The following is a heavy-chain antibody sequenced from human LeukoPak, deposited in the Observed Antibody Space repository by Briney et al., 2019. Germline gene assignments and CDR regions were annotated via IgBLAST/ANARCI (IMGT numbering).Heavy chain of an antibody. CDR2: ISYDGSNK. D-gene: IGHD1-26*01. CDR3: AKERGSTTWFDY. CDR1: GFTFSSYG. Sequence: GGSLRLSCAASGFTFSSYGMHWVRQAPGKGLEWVAVISYDGSNKYYADSVKGRFTISRDNSKNTLYLQMNSLRGEDTAVYYRAKERGSTTWFDYWGQGTLVTVSS. J-gene: IGHJ4*02. V-gene: IGHV3-30*18.